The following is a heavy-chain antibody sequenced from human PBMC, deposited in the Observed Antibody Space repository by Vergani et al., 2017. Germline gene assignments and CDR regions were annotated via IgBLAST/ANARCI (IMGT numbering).Heavy chain of an antibody. J-gene: IGHJ6*02. Sequence: VQLVESGGGLVKPGGSLRLSCAASGFTFDDYAMHWVRQAPGKGLEWVSGISWNSGSIGYADSVKGRFTISRDNAKNSLYLQMNSLRAEDMALYYCAKGYDGSGSPDYGMDVWGQGTTVTVSS. D-gene: IGHD3-10*01. V-gene: IGHV3-9*03. CDR2: ISWNSGSI. CDR1: GFTFDDYA. CDR3: AKGYDGSGSPDYGMDV.